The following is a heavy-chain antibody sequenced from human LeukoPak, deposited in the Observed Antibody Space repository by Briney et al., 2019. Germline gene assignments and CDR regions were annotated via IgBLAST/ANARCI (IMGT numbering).Heavy chain of an antibody. CDR3: ARDSLGEAAAGNGDAFDI. Sequence: PSETLSLTCTVSGGSISSYYWSWIRQPAGKGLEWIGRIYTSGSTNYNPSLKSRVTMSVDTSKNQFSLKLSSVTAADTAVYYCARDSLGEAAAGNGDAFDIWGQGTMVTVSS. D-gene: IGHD6-13*01. J-gene: IGHJ3*02. V-gene: IGHV4-4*07. CDR2: IYTSGST. CDR1: GGSISSYY.